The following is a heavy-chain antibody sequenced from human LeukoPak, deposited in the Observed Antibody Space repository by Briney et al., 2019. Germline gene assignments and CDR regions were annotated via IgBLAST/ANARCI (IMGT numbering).Heavy chain of an antibody. V-gene: IGHV4-34*01. J-gene: IGHJ4*02. Sequence: PSETLSLTCAVYGGSFSGYYWSWIRQPPGKGLEWIGEISHSGSTNHNPSLKSRVTISVDTSKNQFSLKLSSVTAADTAVYYCALLKEGYCSGGSCSDYWGQGTLVTVSS. D-gene: IGHD2-15*01. CDR3: ALLKEGYCSGGSCSDY. CDR1: GGSFSGYY. CDR2: ISHSGST.